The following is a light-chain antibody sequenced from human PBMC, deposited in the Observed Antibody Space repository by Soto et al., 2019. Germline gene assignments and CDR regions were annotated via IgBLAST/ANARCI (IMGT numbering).Light chain of an antibody. Sequence: QSALTQPASVSGSPGQSITISCTGTSSDVGGYNYVSWYQQHPGKAPKLMIYEVSNRPSGVSNRFSGSKSGNTASLTISGLQAEDEADYYCSSYRTNILWVFGGGTKLTVL. CDR3: SSYRTNILWV. J-gene: IGLJ3*02. CDR1: SSDVGGYNY. CDR2: EVS. V-gene: IGLV2-14*01.